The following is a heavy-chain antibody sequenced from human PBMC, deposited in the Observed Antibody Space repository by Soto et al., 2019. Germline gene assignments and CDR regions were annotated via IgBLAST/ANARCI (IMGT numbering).Heavy chain of an antibody. CDR2: ISSSSSYI. CDR1: GFTFSSYS. J-gene: IGHJ4*02. Sequence: GGSLRLSCAASGFTFSSYSMNWVRQAPGKGLEWVSSISSSSSYIYYADSVKGRFTISRDNAKNSLYLQMNSLRAEDTAVYYCARGFSSGWYFDYWGQGTLVTVSS. CDR3: ARGFSSGWYFDY. D-gene: IGHD6-19*01. V-gene: IGHV3-21*01.